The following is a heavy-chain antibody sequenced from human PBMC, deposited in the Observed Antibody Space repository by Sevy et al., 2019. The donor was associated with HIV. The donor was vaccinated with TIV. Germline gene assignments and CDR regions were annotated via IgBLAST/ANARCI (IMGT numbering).Heavy chain of an antibody. CDR2: IYNSGST. Sequence: SETLSLTCTVSGGSISSYYWNWIRQPPGKGLEWIGYIYNSGSTNYNPSLKSRVTISVDTSKNQFSLKLSSVTAADTAVYYCARGRDIEMATIGAFDIWGQGTMVTVSS. V-gene: IGHV4-59*12. CDR1: GGSISSYY. CDR3: ARGRDIEMATIGAFDI. J-gene: IGHJ3*02. D-gene: IGHD5-12*01.